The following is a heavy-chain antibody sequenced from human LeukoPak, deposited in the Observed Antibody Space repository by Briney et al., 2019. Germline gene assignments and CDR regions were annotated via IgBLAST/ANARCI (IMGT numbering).Heavy chain of an antibody. J-gene: IGHJ4*02. Sequence: GGSLRLSCAASGFSFSTYGMHWVRQAPGKGLEWMAVITYDGYYKYYAHSVKGRFTISSDNSKNTLYLQMNSLRSDDTAVYYCAMLLRNYYDSSGSPYYFDYWGQGTLVTVSS. CDR2: ITYDGYYK. CDR3: AMLLRNYYDSSGSPYYFDY. V-gene: IGHV3-30*03. CDR1: GFSFSTYG. D-gene: IGHD3-22*01.